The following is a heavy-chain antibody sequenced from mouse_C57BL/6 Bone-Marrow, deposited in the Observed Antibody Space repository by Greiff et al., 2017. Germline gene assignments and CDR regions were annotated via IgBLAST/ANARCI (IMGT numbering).Heavy chain of an antibody. J-gene: IGHJ2*01. D-gene: IGHD2-3*01. Sequence: QVQLQQPGAELVKPGASVKLSCKASGYTFTSYWMHWVKQRPGQGLEWIGMIHPNSGSTNYNEKFKSKGTLTVDKSSSTAYMQLSSLTSEDSAVYYSARIAIYDGYYVDYWGQGTTLTVSS. CDR1: GYTFTSYW. CDR2: IHPNSGST. CDR3: ARIAIYDGYYVDY. V-gene: IGHV1-64*01.